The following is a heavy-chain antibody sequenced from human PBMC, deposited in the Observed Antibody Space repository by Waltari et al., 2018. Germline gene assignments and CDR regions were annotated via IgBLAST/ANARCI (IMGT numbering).Heavy chain of an antibody. CDR3: ARAGTAAGIPDY. CDR2: IYYSGST. V-gene: IGHV4-59*01. CDR1: GGSISSYY. Sequence: QVQLQESGPGLVKPSETLSLTCTVSGGSISSYYWSWIRQPPGKGLEWIGYIYYSGSTNYNPSLKSRVTISVDTSKNQFSLKLSSVTAADTAVYYCARAGTAAGIPDYWGQGTLVTVSS. J-gene: IGHJ4*02. D-gene: IGHD6-13*01.